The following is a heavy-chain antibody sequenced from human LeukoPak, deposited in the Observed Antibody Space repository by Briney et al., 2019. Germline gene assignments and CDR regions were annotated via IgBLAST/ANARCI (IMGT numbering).Heavy chain of an antibody. D-gene: IGHD1-26*01. V-gene: IGHV3-11*01. CDR2: IDSGNTI. J-gene: IGHJ4*02. Sequence: GGSLRLSCAVSAFTFTDYYMRWIRQAPGEGLECVLYIDSGNTINYADSWKGRFTISQRNTKNPLFLQMNSLRAENTAVYYCAREVVGSASFDYFDYWGQGTLVTVSS. CDR1: AFTFTDYY. CDR3: AREVVGSASFDYFDY.